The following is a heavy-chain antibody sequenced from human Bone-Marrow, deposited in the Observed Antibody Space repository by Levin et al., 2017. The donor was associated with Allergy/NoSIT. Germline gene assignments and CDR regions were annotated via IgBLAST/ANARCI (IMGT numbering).Heavy chain of an antibody. J-gene: IGHJ4*02. D-gene: IGHD5-12*01. CDR2: IIPIIGLP. V-gene: IGHV1-69*04. Sequence: PKASVKVSCKASGGTFSRFAISWVRQAPGQGLEWMGRIIPIIGLPDYAQRFQDRITITADRSASTAYLEMRSLRSEDTAVYYCARPMSTGATRGLDYWGQGSLITVSS. CDR1: GGTFSRFA. CDR3: ARPMSTGATRGLDY.